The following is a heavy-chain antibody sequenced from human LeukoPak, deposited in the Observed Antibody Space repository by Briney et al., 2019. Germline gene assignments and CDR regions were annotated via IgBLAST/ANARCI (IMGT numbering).Heavy chain of an antibody. CDR1: GGSFSGYY. CDR2: IYYSGST. V-gene: IGHV4-34*01. CDR3: ARHGSGSYYPHYYYYGMDV. J-gene: IGHJ6*02. Sequence: SETLSLTCAVYGGSFSGYYWSWIRQPPGKGLEWIGSIYYSGSTYYNPSLKSRVTISVDASKNQFSLKLSSVTAADTAVYYCARHGSGSYYPHYYYYGMDVWGQGTTVTVSS. D-gene: IGHD3-10*01.